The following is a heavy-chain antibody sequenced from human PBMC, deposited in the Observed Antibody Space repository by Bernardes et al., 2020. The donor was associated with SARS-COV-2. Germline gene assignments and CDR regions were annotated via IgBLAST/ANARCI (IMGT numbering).Heavy chain of an antibody. D-gene: IGHD2-21*02. CDR3: VGSSCGRDCYIGGLRSWDYGMDV. V-gene: IGHV4-39*01. CDR1: SGSISNSNYY. J-gene: IGHJ6*02. Sequence: SETLSLTCTVSSGSISNSNYYWGWIRQPPGKGLEWIGSIYSSGTTYKNPSLQSRVNKSVDTSKIQFSLRLTSVTAADTAVYYCVGSSCGRDCYIGGLRSWDYGMDVWGQGTTVTVSS. CDR2: IYSSGTT.